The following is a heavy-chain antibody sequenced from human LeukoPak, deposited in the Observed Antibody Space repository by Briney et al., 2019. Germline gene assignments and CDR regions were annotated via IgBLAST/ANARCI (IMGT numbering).Heavy chain of an antibody. CDR2: ISAYNGNT. CDR3: ARAGLVRGVLRWFDP. Sequence: ASVKVSCKASGYTFTSYGISWVRQAPGQGLEWMGWISAYNGNTNYAQKLQGRVTMTTDTSTGTAYMELRSLRSDDTAVYYCARAGLVRGVLRWFDPWGQGTLVTVPS. J-gene: IGHJ5*02. V-gene: IGHV1-18*01. D-gene: IGHD3-10*01. CDR1: GYTFTSYG.